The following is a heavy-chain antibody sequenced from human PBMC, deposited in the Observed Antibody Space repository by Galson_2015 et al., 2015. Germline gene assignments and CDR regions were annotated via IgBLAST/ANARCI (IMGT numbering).Heavy chain of an antibody. CDR3: ARDLGAAADYGMDV. J-gene: IGHJ6*02. CDR1: GFTFSSYS. D-gene: IGHD6-13*01. V-gene: IGHV3-21*01. CDR2: ISSSSSYI. Sequence: SLRLSCAASGFTFSSYSMNWVRQAPGKGLEWVSAISSSSSYIYYADSVKGRFTISRDNANNSLYLQMNSLRADDTAVYYCARDLGAAADYGMDVWGQGTPVTVSS.